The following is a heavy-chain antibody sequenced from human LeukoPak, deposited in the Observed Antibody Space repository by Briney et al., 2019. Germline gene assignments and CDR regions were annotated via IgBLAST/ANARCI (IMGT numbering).Heavy chain of an antibody. Sequence: ETLSLTCTVSGGYMSSNYWGWIRRPPGKGLEWIGYIHHTRGATYSPSLRSRLSLSIDTSRNQFSLRLNSVTPADTAVYFCARVRDRYGETDYWGQGALVTVSS. CDR1: GGYMSSNY. CDR3: ARVRDRYGETDY. D-gene: IGHD3-10*01. J-gene: IGHJ4*02. V-gene: IGHV4-59*01. CDR2: IHHTRGA.